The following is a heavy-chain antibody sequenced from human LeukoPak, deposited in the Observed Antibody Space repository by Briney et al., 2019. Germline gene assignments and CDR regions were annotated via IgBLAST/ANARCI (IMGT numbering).Heavy chain of an antibody. V-gene: IGHV1-2*06. D-gene: IGHD1-20*01. CDR1: GYTFTGYY. J-gene: IGHJ5*02. Sequence: ASVKVSCKASGYTFTGYYMHWVRQAPGQGLEWMGRINPNSVGTNYAQKFQGRVTMTRDTSISTAYMELSRLRSDDTAVYYCASSPIITGTTDWFDPWGQGTPVTVSS. CDR2: INPNSVGT. CDR3: ASSPIITGTTDWFDP.